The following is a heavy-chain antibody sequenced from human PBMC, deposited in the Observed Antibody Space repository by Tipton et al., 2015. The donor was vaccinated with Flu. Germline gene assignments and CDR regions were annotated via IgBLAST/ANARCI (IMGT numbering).Heavy chain of an antibody. CDR3: AKEVVVPATRFDT. V-gene: IGHV4-39*07. CDR1: GGSVIRSSYY. D-gene: IGHD2-15*01. CDR2: IYYSGNT. Sequence: TLSLTCAVSGGSVIRSSYYWGWIRQPPGKGLEWIGSIYYSGNTYYNPSLKSRVTISVDKSKNQFSLNLSSVTAADTAVYYCAKEVVVPATRFDTWGQGTQVTV. J-gene: IGHJ4*02.